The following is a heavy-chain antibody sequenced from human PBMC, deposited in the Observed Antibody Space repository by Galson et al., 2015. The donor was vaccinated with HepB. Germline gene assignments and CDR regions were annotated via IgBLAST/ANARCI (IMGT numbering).Heavy chain of an antibody. V-gene: IGHV4-39*01. CDR3: ARSPTYYYDSSGYDPSAFDI. Sequence: LSLTCTVSGGSISSSSYYWGWIRQPPGKGLEWIGSIYYSGSTYYNPSLKSRVTISVDTSKNQFSLKLSSVTAADTAVYYCARSPTYYYDSSGYDPSAFDIWGQGTMVTVSS. D-gene: IGHD3-22*01. J-gene: IGHJ3*02. CDR1: GGSISSSSYY. CDR2: IYYSGST.